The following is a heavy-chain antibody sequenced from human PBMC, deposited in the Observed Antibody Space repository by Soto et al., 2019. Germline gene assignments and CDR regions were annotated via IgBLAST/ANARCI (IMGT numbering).Heavy chain of an antibody. Sequence: GASVKVSCKASGGTFSSYAISWVRQAPGQGLEWMGGIIPIFGTANYAQKFQGRVTITADESTSTAYMELSSLRSEDTAVYYCARDWGIPEAGSHYFDFWGQGTLVTVSS. CDR1: GGTFSSYA. CDR2: IIPIFGTA. D-gene: IGHD6-13*01. J-gene: IGHJ4*02. V-gene: IGHV1-69*13. CDR3: ARDWGIPEAGSHYFDF.